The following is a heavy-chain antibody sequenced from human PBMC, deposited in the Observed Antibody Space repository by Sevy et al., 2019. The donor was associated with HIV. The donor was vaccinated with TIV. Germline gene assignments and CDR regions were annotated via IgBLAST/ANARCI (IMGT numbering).Heavy chain of an antibody. CDR1: GFTFGSYG. D-gene: IGHD3-10*02. V-gene: IGHV3-23*01. Sequence: GGSLRLSCVGSGFTFGSYGMSWVRQPPGKGLEWVSSISFSGVATFYADSVRGRFTISRDNSKNILYLQMHSLRAEDTAVYFCAKPPSNHDVLHYYGMDVWGQGTTVTVSS. CDR3: AKPPSNHDVLHYYGMDV. J-gene: IGHJ6*02. CDR2: ISFSGVAT.